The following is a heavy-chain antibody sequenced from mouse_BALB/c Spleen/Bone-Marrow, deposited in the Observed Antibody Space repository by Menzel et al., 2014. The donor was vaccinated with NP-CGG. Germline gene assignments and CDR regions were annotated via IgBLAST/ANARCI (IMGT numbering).Heavy chain of an antibody. J-gene: IGHJ3*01. CDR1: GFSLTSYG. V-gene: IGHV2-9*02. D-gene: IGHD1-1*01. CDR2: IWAGGST. Sequence: VQLQQSGPGLVAPSQRLSITCTVSGFSLTSYGVHWVRQPPGKGLEWLGVIWAGGSTNYNSALMSRLSISKDNSKSXVFLKMNSLQTDDTAMYYCAREGGYYYGSRVAWFAYWGQGTLVTVSA. CDR3: AREGGYYYGSRVAWFAY.